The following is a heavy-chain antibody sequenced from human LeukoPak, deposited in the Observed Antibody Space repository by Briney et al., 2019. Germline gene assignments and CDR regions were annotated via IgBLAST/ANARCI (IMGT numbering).Heavy chain of an antibody. D-gene: IGHD6-19*01. CDR1: GGSISAYY. CDR2: VYYNGIT. CDR3: ARRLAVTGKHYFDY. Sequence: SETLSLTCFVSGGSISAYYWTWIRQPPGEGLEWIGFVYYNGITKYNPSLQSRVSISVDTSNNQFSLKLNSVTAADTAVYYCARRLAVTGKHYFDYWGQGALVTVSS. J-gene: IGHJ4*02. V-gene: IGHV4-59*08.